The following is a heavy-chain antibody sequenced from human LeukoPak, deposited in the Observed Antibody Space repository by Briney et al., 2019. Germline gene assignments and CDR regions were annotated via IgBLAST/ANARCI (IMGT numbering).Heavy chain of an antibody. Sequence: PSETLSLTCAVYGGSFSGYYWSWIRQPPGKGLEWIGEINHSGSTNYNPSLKSRVTISVDTSKNQFSLKLSSVTAADTAVYYCAREAYYYGSGSYYSQSRYYYYGMDVWGQGTTVTVSS. V-gene: IGHV4-34*01. CDR2: INHSGST. J-gene: IGHJ6*02. D-gene: IGHD3-10*01. CDR3: AREAYYYGSGSYYSQSRYYYYGMDV. CDR1: GGSFSGYY.